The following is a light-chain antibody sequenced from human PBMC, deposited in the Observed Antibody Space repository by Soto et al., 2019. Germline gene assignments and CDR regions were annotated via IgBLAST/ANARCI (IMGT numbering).Light chain of an antibody. Sequence: EIVMTQSPATLSVSPGERATLSCRASQSVSSNLAWYQQKPGQAHRLLIYGASTRATGIPARFSGSGSGTDFTLTIRSLEPEDFAVYYRKQRSNWLITFGQGTRLENK. CDR1: QSVSSN. CDR3: KQRSNWLIT. J-gene: IGKJ5*01. V-gene: IGKV3-11*01. CDR2: GAS.